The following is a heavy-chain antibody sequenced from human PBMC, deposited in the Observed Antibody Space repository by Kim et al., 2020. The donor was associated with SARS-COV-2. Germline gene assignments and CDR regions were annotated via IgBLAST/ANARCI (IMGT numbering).Heavy chain of an antibody. CDR2: IYYSGST. J-gene: IGHJ4*01. CDR3: ARDPNPDDYGDYADY. CDR1: GGSISSSSYY. D-gene: IGHD4-17*01. Sequence: SETLSLTCTVSGGSISSSSYYWGWIRQPPGKGLEWIGSIYYSGSTYYNPSLKSRVTISVDTSKNQFSLKLSSVTAADTAVYYCARDPNPDDYGDYADYWG. V-gene: IGHV4-39*07.